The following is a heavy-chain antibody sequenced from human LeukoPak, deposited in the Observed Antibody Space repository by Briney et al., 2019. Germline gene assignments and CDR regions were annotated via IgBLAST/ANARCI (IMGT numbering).Heavy chain of an antibody. D-gene: IGHD6-19*01. CDR1: GFTFSSYS. CDR2: ISSSSSYI. CDR3: ARKPHLYSSGWYLDY. Sequence: GGSLRLSCAAPGFTFSSYSMNWVRLAPGKGLEWVSSISSSSSYIYYADSVKGRFTISRDKAKNSLYLQMNSLRAEDTAVYYCARKPHLYSSGWYLDYWGQGTLVTVSS. V-gene: IGHV3-21*01. J-gene: IGHJ4*02.